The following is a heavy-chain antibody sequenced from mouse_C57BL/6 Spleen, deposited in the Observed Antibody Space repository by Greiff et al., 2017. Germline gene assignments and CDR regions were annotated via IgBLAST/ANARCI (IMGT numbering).Heavy chain of an antibody. V-gene: IGHV1-81*01. J-gene: IGHJ4*01. CDR3: AGDGANYDYDGYAMDY. D-gene: IGHD2-4*01. CDR1: GYTFTSYG. CDR2: IYPRSGNT. Sequence: QVQLQQSGAELARPGASVKLSCKASGYTFTSYGISWVKQRPGQGLEWIGEIYPRSGNTYYNEKFKGKATLTADKSSSTAYMELRSLTSEDSAVYVCAGDGANYDYDGYAMDYWGQGTSVTVSS.